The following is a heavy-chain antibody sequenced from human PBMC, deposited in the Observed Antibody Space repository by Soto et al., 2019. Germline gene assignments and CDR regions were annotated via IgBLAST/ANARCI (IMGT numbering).Heavy chain of an antibody. CDR3: ARQGCSSTSCYSSNWFDP. V-gene: IGHV5-51*01. Sequence: SGESLKISCKGSGYSFTSYWIGWVRQMPGKGLEWMGIIYPGDSDTRYSPSFQGQVTISADKSISTAYLQWSSLKASDTAMYYCARQGCSSTSCYSSNWFDPWGQGTLVTVSS. J-gene: IGHJ5*02. CDR2: IYPGDSDT. CDR1: GYSFTSYW. D-gene: IGHD2-2*01.